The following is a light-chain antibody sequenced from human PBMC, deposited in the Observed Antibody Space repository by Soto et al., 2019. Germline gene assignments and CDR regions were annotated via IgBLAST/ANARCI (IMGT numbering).Light chain of an antibody. V-gene: IGKV1-5*01. Sequence: DIQMTQSPSTLSASVGDRVTITCRASQSISSWLAWYQQKPGKATKLLIYDASSLESGVPSRFSVSGSGTEFTLTISSLQPDDFATYYCQQYNSYPYTFGQGTKLEIK. CDR1: QSISSW. CDR2: DAS. J-gene: IGKJ2*01. CDR3: QQYNSYPYT.